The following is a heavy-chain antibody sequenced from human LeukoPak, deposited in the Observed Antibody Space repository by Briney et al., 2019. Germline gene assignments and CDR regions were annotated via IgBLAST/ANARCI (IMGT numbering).Heavy chain of an antibody. CDR2: ISSSSSYI. V-gene: IGHV3-21*01. CDR3: ARDPCSGGSCCGYYYQGMDV. J-gene: IGHJ6*02. Sequence: GGSLRLSCAASGFTFSSYSMNWVRQAPGKGLEWVSSISSSSSYIYYADSVKGRFTISRDNAKNSLYLQMNSLRAEDTAVYYCARDPCSGGSCCGYYYQGMDVWGQGTTVTVSS. D-gene: IGHD2-15*01. CDR1: GFTFSSYS.